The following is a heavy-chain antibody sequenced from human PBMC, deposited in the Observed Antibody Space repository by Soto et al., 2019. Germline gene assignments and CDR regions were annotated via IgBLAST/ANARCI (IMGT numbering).Heavy chain of an antibody. CDR2: IGGSGTAS. D-gene: IGHD5-18*01. V-gene: IGHV3-23*01. CDR3: AKVEGRGYNYGYSDY. Sequence: EVQLLQSGGGLVQPGGSLRLSCVVSGFTFSGYAMSWVRQAPWMGLEWVSGIGGSGTASGYAESVKGRFTISRDNTKNTLYLQMTSLRDEDTAVYYCAKVEGRGYNYGYSDYWGQGTLVIVSS. CDR1: GFTFSGYA. J-gene: IGHJ4*02.